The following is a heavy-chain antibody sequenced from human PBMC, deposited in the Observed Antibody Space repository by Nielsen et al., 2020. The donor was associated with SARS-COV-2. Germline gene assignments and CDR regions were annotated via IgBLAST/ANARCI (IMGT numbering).Heavy chain of an antibody. J-gene: IGHJ6*02. D-gene: IGHD2-15*01. CDR1: GFTFSSYG. V-gene: IGHV3-30*18. CDR2: ISYDGSNK. Sequence: GESLKISCAASGFTFSSYGMHWVRQAPGKGLEWVAVISYDGSNKYYADSVKGRFTISRDNSKNTLYLQMNSLRAEDTAVHYCAKVAATFAYYYYGMDVWGQGTTVTVSS. CDR3: AKVAATFAYYYYGMDV.